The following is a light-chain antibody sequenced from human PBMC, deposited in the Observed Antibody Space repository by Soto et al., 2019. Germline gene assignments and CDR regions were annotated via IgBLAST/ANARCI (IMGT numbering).Light chain of an antibody. J-gene: IGKJ4*01. CDR2: GAS. V-gene: IGKV3-20*01. CDR1: QSVSSSY. Sequence: EIVLTQSPGTLSLSPGERATLSCRASQSVSSSYLAWYQQKPGQAPRQLIYGASSRATGIPDRFSGSGSGTDFTLTITRLEPEDFAVYYGQDYRTSFGGGTRVEIK. CDR3: QDYRTS.